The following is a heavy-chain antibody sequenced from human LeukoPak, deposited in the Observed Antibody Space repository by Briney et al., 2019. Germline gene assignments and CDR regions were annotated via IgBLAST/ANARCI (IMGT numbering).Heavy chain of an antibody. V-gene: IGHV1-2*02. CDR2: INPNSGGT. Sequence: GASVKVSCKASGYTFTGYYMHWVRQAPGQGLEWMGWINPNSGGTNYAQKFQGRVTMIRDTSISTAYMELSRLRSDDTAGYYCARVSWYYYDSSGSYFDYWGQGTLVTVSS. D-gene: IGHD3-22*01. CDR3: ARVSWYYYDSSGSYFDY. J-gene: IGHJ4*02. CDR1: GYTFTGYY.